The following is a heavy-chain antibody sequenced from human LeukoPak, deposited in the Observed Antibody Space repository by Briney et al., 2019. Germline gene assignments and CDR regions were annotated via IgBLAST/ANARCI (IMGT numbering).Heavy chain of an antibody. J-gene: IGHJ4*02. CDR3: ARDRSGSPDY. CDR1: GYTFISYG. CDR2: ISAYNGNT. V-gene: IGHV1-18*01. D-gene: IGHD3-10*01. Sequence: ASVKVSCKASGYTFISYGISWVRQAPGQGLEWMGWISAYNGNTNYAQKLQGRVTMTTDTSTSTVYMELSSLRSEDTAVYYCARDRSGSPDYWGQGTLVTVSS.